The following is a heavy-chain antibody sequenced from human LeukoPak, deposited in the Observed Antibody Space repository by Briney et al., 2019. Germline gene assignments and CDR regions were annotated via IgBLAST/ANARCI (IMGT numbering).Heavy chain of an antibody. CDR3: ARGRGYGGNSGFAY. D-gene: IGHD4-23*01. V-gene: IGHV1-46*01. J-gene: IGHJ4*02. CDR1: GYTFTSYY. Sequence: ASVKVSCKASGYTFTSYYMHWVRQAPGHGLEWMGIINPSSGSTNYALKFQVRVTMTRDTSTSTFYMELSSLRSKDTAVYYCARGRGYGGNSGFAYWGQGTLVTVSS. CDR2: INPSSGST.